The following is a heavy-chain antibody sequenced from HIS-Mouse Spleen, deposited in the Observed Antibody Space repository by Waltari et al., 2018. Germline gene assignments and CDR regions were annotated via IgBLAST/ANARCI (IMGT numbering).Heavy chain of an antibody. CDR1: GGFLRRGSYY. V-gene: IGHV4-39*07. D-gene: IGHD6-13*01. J-gene: IGHJ2*01. CDR2: IYYSGST. Sequence: QLQLQESGPGLVKPSETLSLPCTVSGGFLRRGSYYWGWLRPPPRKGLEWIGSIYYSGSTYYNPSLKSRVTISVDTSKNQFSLKLSSVTAADTAVYYCAREIPYSSSWYDWYFDLWGRGTLVTVSS. CDR3: AREIPYSSSWYDWYFDL.